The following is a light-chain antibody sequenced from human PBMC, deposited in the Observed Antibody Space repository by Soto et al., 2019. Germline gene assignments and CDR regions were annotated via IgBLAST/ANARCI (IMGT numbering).Light chain of an antibody. CDR2: GAT. CDR1: QTVTRY. V-gene: IGKV1-39*01. Sequence: DIQLTQFPSFLSASVGDRVTITCRASQTVTRYLHWFQQKPGKAPKLVIFGATNLQSGVPSRVTGSGSGTDFTLTISGLQPEDFATYYCHQTYDTLWTFGQGTKV. J-gene: IGKJ1*01. CDR3: HQTYDTLWT.